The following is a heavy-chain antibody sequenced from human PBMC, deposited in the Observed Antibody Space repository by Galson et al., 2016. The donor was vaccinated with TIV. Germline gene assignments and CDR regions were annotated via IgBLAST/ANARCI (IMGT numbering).Heavy chain of an antibody. J-gene: IGHJ4*02. V-gene: IGHV1-46*03. Sequence: SVKVSCKASGYTFTRYYIHWVRQAAGQGLEWMGIIDPSNGGTTYAQKFQGRLTLTGDTSTSTAYFELSSLTSEDTALYYCASPHSGSYDFDYWGQGTLVTVSS. CDR1: GYTFTRYY. CDR3: ASPHSGSYDFDY. CDR2: IDPSNGGT. D-gene: IGHD3-16*01.